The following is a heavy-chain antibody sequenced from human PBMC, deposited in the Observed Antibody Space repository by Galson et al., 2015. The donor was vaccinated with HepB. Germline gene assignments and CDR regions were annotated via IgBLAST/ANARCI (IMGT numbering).Heavy chain of an antibody. J-gene: IGHJ6*02. CDR1: GFTLSNAW. CDR3: TTDRPAANKRANYYYYYGRYV. CDR2: IKSQTDGGTT. Sequence: SLRLSCAASGFTLSNAWMSWVRQAPGKGLEWVGCIKSQTDGGTTDYAAPVKGRFTISRDDSKNTLYLQMNSLKTEDTAVYYCTTDRPAANKRANYYYYYGRYVWGQGTTVTVSS. D-gene: IGHD2-2*01. V-gene: IGHV3-15*01.